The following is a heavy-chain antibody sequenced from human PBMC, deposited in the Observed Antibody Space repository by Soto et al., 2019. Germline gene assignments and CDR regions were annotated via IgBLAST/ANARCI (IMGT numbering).Heavy chain of an antibody. Sequence: PGGSLRLSCAASGFTFSSYAMSRVLQAPGKRLEWVSAISGSGGSTYYADSVKGRFTISRDISKNTLYLQMNSLRAEDTAVYYCAKDDPYYGSGSYSNWGKFGAFDIWGQGTMDTVSS. CDR2: ISGSGGST. D-gene: IGHD3-10*01. CDR1: GFTFSSYA. J-gene: IGHJ3*02. V-gene: IGHV3-23*01. CDR3: AKDDPYYGSGSYSNWGKFGAFDI.